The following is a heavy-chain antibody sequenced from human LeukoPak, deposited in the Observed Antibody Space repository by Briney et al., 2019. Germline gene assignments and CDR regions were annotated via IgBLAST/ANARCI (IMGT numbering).Heavy chain of an antibody. V-gene: IGHV3-73*01. D-gene: IGHD2-2*01. CDR2: IRSKANSCAT. Sequence: PGGSLRLSCAASGFTFSGSAMHWVRQASGKGLEWVGRIRSKANSCATAYAASVKGRFTISRDDSKNTAYLQMNSLKTEDTAVYYCTARVPADPEFDYWGQGTLVTVSS. J-gene: IGHJ4*02. CDR1: GFTFSGSA. CDR3: TARVPADPEFDY.